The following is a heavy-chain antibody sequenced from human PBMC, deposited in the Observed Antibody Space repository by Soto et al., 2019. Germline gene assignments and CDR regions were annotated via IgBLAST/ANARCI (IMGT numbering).Heavy chain of an antibody. CDR3: AKKVNSGPGSQYFDY. J-gene: IGHJ4*02. CDR2: FRSSGDDGTT. V-gene: IGHV3-23*01. Sequence: GGSLRLSCVASGFTFSSYSMGWVRQAPGKGLEWVSGFRSSGDDGTTYYADSVKGRFTISRDNSKNTLFLQMNSLRAEDTAIYYCAKKVNSGPGSQYFDYWGQGTLVTVSS. D-gene: IGHD3-10*01. CDR1: GFTFSSYS.